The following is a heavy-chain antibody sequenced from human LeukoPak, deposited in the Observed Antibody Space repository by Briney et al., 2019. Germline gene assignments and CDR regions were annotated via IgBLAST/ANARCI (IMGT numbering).Heavy chain of an antibody. CDR2: IKSKTDDGTT. V-gene: IGHV3-15*01. CDR3: ARMWAAAGTGENYYYYYGMDV. J-gene: IGHJ6*02. Sequence: GGSLRLSCAASGFTFSNAWMTWVRQAPGKGLEWVGRIKSKTDDGTTAYAAPVKGRFTISRDDSKNTLYLQRNSLRAEDTAVYYCARMWAAAGTGENYYYYYGMDVWGQGTTVTVSS. D-gene: IGHD6-13*01. CDR1: GFTFSNAW.